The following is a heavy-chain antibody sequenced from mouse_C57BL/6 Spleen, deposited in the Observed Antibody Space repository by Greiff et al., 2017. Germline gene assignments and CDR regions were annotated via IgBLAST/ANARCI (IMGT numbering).Heavy chain of an antibody. V-gene: IGHV1-15*01. CDR1: GYTFTDYE. Sequence: QVQLKQSGAELVRPGASVTLSCKASGYTFTDYEMHWVKQTPVHGLEWIGAIDPETGGTAYNQKFKGKAILTADKSSSTAYMELRSLTSEDSAVYYCTKRIYYDYPYYFDYWGQGTTLTVSS. J-gene: IGHJ2*01. CDR3: TKRIYYDYPYYFDY. D-gene: IGHD2-4*01. CDR2: IDPETGGT.